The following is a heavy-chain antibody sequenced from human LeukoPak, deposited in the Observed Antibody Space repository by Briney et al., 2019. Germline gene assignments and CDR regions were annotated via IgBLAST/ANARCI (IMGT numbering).Heavy chain of an antibody. CDR1: GGSISSNSYY. V-gene: IGHV4-39*07. Sequence: SETLSLTCTVSGGSISSNSYYWGWIRQPPGKGLEWIGTIYYSGSTYYNPSLKSRVTVSVGTSKNQFSLKLSSGTAADTAVYYCAREEVNSGRDYWGQGTLVTVSS. CDR3: AREEVNSGRDY. D-gene: IGHD3-10*01. CDR2: IYYSGST. J-gene: IGHJ4*02.